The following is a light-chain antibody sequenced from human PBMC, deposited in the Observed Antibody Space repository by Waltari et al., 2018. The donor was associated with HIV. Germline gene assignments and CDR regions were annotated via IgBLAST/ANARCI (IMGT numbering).Light chain of an antibody. V-gene: IGKV3-20*01. J-gene: IGKJ1*01. Sequence: EIVLTQSPGTLSLSPGKRATLSCRASQSVSSNYLAWYQQKPGQAPRLVIYGASSRATGIPARFSGSGSGTDFTLTISRLEPEDFAVYYCQQSCPSPPTFG. CDR3: QQSCPSPPT. CDR2: GAS. CDR1: QSVSSNY.